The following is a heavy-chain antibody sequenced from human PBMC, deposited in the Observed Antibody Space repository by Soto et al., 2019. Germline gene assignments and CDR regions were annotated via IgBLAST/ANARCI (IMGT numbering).Heavy chain of an antibody. D-gene: IGHD3-10*01. J-gene: IGHJ6*02. CDR3: ARRMVRGVLGYYGMDV. Sequence: SETLSLTCTVSGGSISSSSYYWGWIRQPPGKGLEWIGSIYYSGSTYYNPSLKSRVTISVDTSKNQFSLKLSSVTAADTAVYSWARRMVRGVLGYYGMDVWGQGTTVTVSS. CDR2: IYYSGST. CDR1: GGSISSSSYY. V-gene: IGHV4-39*01.